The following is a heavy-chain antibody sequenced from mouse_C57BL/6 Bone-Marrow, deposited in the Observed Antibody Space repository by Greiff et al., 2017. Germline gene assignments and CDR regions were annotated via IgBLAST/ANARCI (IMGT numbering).Heavy chain of an antibody. CDR1: GFTFSSYG. D-gene: IGHD2-3*01. CDR3: ARRFYDGYYDYFDY. J-gene: IGHJ2*01. CDR2: ISSGGSYN. V-gene: IGHV5-6*02. Sequence: EVKVVESGGDLVKPGGSLKLSCAASGFTFSSYGMSWVRQTPDKRLEWVATISSGGSYNYYPDSVKGRFTFSRDNAKNTLYLQMRSLKSEYTAMYYCARRFYDGYYDYFDYWGQGTTLTVSS.